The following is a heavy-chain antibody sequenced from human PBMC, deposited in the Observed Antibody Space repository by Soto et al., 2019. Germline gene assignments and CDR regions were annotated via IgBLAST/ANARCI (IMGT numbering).Heavy chain of an antibody. V-gene: IGHV1-2*02. D-gene: IGHD4-4*01. CDR1: GYTFTGYY. CDR3: ARDLRRDYSNLRY. CDR2: INPNSGGT. Sequence: ASVKVSCKASGYTFTGYYMHWVRQAPGQGLGWMGWINPNSGGTNYAQKFQGRVTMTRDTSISTAYMELSSLRSEDTAVYYCARDLRRDYSNLRYWGQEPWSPSPQ. J-gene: IGHJ4*01.